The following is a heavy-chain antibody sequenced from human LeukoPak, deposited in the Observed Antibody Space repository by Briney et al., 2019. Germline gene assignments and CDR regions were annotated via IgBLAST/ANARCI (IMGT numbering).Heavy chain of an antibody. Sequence: GGSLRLSCAASGFTFSSYAMSWVRQAPGKGLEWVSAISGSGGSTYYADSVKGRFTISRDNSKNTLYLQMNSLRAEDTAVFYCTGYNCSSTRCYTGGFDYWGQGTLVTVSS. J-gene: IGHJ4*02. D-gene: IGHD2-2*02. CDR3: TGYNCSSTRCYTGGFDY. CDR1: GFTFSSYA. CDR2: ISGSGGST. V-gene: IGHV3-23*01.